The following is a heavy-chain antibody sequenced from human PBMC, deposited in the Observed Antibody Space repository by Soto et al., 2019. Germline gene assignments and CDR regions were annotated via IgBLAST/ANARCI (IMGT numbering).Heavy chain of an antibody. CDR1: GYTLTELS. J-gene: IGHJ3*02. V-gene: IGHV1-24*01. CDR3: ARGHTYKDFWSGYYDDAFDI. D-gene: IGHD3-3*01. Sequence: GASVKVSCKVSGYTLTELSMHWVRQAPGKGLEWMGGFDPEDGETIYAQKFQGRVTMTRNTSISTAYMELSSLRSEDTAVYYCARGHTYKDFWSGYYDDAFDIWGQGTMVTVSS. CDR2: FDPEDGET.